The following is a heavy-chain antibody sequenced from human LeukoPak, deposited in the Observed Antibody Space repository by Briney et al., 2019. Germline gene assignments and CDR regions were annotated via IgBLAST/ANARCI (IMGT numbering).Heavy chain of an antibody. CDR1: GVTVSSHY. CDR3: VISPNTYYFDY. CDR2: IYSGGST. J-gene: IGHJ4*02. V-gene: IGHV3-53*01. Sequence: GGSLRLSCAASGVTVSSHYMSWVRQAPGKRLEWVSAIYSGGSTYYADSVKGRFTISRDSSKNTLYLQMNSLRAEDTAVYYCVISPNTYYFDYWGQGTLVTVSS. D-gene: IGHD2-2*02.